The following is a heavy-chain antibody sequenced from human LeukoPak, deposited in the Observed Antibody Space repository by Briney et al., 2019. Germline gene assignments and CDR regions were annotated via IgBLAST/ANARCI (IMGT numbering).Heavy chain of an antibody. CDR3: ARESVTSGRYLY. Sequence: PGGSLRLSCAASGFTFSSYSMNWVRQAPGKGLEWVSSISSSSSYIYYADSVRGRFTLSRDNSKNTLYLQMNSLRAEDTAIYYCARESVTSGRYLYWGQGTLVTVSS. V-gene: IGHV3-21*04. D-gene: IGHD6-19*01. J-gene: IGHJ4*02. CDR2: ISSSSSYI. CDR1: GFTFSSYS.